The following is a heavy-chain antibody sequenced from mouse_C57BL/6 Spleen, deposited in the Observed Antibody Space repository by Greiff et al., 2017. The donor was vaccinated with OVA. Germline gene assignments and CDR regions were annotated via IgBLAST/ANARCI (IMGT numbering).Heavy chain of an antibody. CDR1: GYSFTGYY. CDR2: INPSTGGT. D-gene: IGHD1-1*01. CDR3: ARGYYGT. V-gene: IGHV1-42*01. J-gene: IGHJ2*01. Sequence: EVQLQQSGPELVKPGASVKISCKASGYSFTGYYMNWVKQSPEKSLEWIGEINPSTGGTTYNQKFKAKATLTVDKSSSTAYMQLKSLTSEDSAVYYCARGYYGTWGQGTTLTVSS.